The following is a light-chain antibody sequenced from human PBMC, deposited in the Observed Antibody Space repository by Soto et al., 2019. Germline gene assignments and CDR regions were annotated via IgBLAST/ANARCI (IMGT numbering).Light chain of an antibody. V-gene: IGLV3-21*04. J-gene: IGLJ3*02. CDR3: QVWDGSSDQQV. CDR2: YDS. Sequence: SYELTQSPSVSVAPGKTATITCGGNNIGSESVHWYQQKPGQAPVLVIYYDSDRPSGIPERFSGSNSGNTATLTISRVEAGDEADYYCQVWDGSSDQQVFGGGTKLTVL. CDR1: NIGSES.